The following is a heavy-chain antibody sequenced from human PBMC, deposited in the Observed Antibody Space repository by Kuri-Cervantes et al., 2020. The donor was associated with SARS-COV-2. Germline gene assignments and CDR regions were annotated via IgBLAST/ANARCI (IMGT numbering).Heavy chain of an antibody. CDR2: ISGSAGGT. D-gene: IGHD6-19*01. Sequence: GESLKISCAASGFTFSSYAMSWVRQAPGKGLEWVSGISGSAGGTFYADSVKGRFTMSRDNSKNTLYLQMNSLRAEDTALYYCAKSLPAGTWPFDYWGPGTLVTVSS. V-gene: IGHV3-23*01. J-gene: IGHJ4*02. CDR3: AKSLPAGTWPFDY. CDR1: GFTFSSYA.